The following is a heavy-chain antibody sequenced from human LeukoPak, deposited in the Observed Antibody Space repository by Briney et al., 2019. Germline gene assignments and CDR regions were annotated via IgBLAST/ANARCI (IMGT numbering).Heavy chain of an antibody. J-gene: IGHJ4*02. V-gene: IGHV3-33*01. CDR2: IWYDGSNK. CDR1: GFTFITYG. D-gene: IGHD2-2*01. Sequence: PGTSLRLSFAASGFTFITYGMHWVRQAPGKGLEWVAVIWYDGSNKYYGDSVKGRFTISRDNSKNTLYLQMNSLRAEDTAAYYCAREVQAYQLPFDYWGQGTLVTVSS. CDR3: AREVQAYQLPFDY.